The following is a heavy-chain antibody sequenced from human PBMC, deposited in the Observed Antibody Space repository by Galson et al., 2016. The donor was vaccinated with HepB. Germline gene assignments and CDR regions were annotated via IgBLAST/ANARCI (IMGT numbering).Heavy chain of an antibody. CDR2: ISWNSDKI. Sequence: SLRLSCAASGIIFDDYALHWVRQAPGKGLEWVSGISWNSDKIGYADSVKGRFTISRANAKKSVYLQMNSLISEDTALYFCAKDGGPGFISSDPFDFWGRGTMVTVSS. V-gene: IGHV3-9*01. CDR3: AKDGGPGFISSDPFDF. D-gene: IGHD4-23*01. CDR1: GIIFDDYA. J-gene: IGHJ3*01.